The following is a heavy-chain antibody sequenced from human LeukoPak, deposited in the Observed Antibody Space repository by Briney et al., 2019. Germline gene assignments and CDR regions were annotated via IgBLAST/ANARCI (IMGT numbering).Heavy chain of an antibody. CDR1: GGSINSYY. Sequence: PSETLSLTCTVSGGSINSYYWTWIRQPPGKALEWIGHISYSGDTNYNPSLKGRVTIAVDTSKNQFSLKLNSVTAADTAVYYCARAAQKYSSSSTYDNWGQGTLVTVSS. CDR2: ISYSGDT. D-gene: IGHD6-6*01. V-gene: IGHV4-59*01. J-gene: IGHJ4*02. CDR3: ARAAQKYSSSSTYDN.